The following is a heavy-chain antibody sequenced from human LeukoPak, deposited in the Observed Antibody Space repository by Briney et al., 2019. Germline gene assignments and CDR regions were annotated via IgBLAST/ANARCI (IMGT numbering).Heavy chain of an antibody. D-gene: IGHD3-9*01. CDR3: ARDFILTYDILTGRGAFDY. V-gene: IGHV3-30*01. J-gene: IGHJ4*02. Sequence: DSVKGRFTISRDYSKNTLYLQVNSLRAEDTAVYYCARDFILTYDILTGRGAFDYWGQGTLVTVSS.